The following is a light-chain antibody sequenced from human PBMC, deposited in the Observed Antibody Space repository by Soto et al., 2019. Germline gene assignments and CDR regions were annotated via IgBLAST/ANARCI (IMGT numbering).Light chain of an antibody. J-gene: IGLJ1*01. CDR1: SSDVGGYNF. CDR2: DVT. Sequence: QSALTQPASVSGSPGQAITISCTGTSSDVGGYNFVSWYQQHPAKAPKLRIYDVTNRPSGVSNRFSGSKSGNTASLTISGLQAEYEADYYFRSYTLISTYVFGTGTKLTVL. CDR3: RSYTLISTYV. V-gene: IGLV2-14*01.